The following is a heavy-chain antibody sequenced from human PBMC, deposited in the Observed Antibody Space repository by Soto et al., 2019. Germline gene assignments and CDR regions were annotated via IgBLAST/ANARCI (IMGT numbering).Heavy chain of an antibody. D-gene: IGHD3-3*01. J-gene: IGHJ6*03. Sequence: EVQPLESGGGLVQPGGSLRLSCAASGFTFSMYAMSWVRQAPGKGLEWVSAISGSGDRTDYADSVKGRFTISRDNSKSTLYLQMNSLRAEDTAVYYCAKEGAWRLNYYYYYMDVWGKGNTVTVSS. CDR3: AKEGAWRLNYYYYYMDV. V-gene: IGHV3-23*01. CDR1: GFTFSMYA. CDR2: ISGSGDRT.